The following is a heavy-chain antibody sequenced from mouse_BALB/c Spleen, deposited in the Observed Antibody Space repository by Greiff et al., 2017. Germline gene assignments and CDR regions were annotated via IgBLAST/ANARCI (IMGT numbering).Heavy chain of an antibody. CDR2: ISSGSSTI. CDR3: ARLGSSYGNYDY. D-gene: IGHD2-1*01. CDR1: GFTFSSFG. J-gene: IGHJ2*01. Sequence: EVQGVESGGGLVQPGGSRKLSCAASGFTFSSFGMHWVRQAPEKGLEWVAYISSGSSTIYYADTVKGRFTISRDNPKNTLFLQMTSLRSEDTAMYYCARLGSSYGNYDYWGQGTTLTVSS. V-gene: IGHV5-17*02.